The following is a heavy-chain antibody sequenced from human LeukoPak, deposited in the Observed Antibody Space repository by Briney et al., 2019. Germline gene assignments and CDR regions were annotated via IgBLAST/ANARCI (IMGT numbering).Heavy chain of an antibody. CDR2: VYYSGST. J-gene: IGHJ4*02. Sequence: PSETLSLTCTVSGGSISSSSYYWGWIRQPPGKGLEWIGSVYYSGSTYYNPSLKSRVTISVDTSKNQFSLKLSSVTAADTAVYYCARDRYYNSSGYPEYFDYWGQGTLVTVSS. CDR3: ARDRYYNSSGYPEYFDY. D-gene: IGHD3-22*01. CDR1: GGSISSSSYY. V-gene: IGHV4-39*07.